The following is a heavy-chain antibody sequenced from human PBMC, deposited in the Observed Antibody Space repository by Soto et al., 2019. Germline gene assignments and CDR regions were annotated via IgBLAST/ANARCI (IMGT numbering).Heavy chain of an antibody. CDR3: ARGGSTGNDAWYYYYGMDV. CDR1: GYTFTSYD. D-gene: IGHD1-1*01. CDR2: MNPNSGNT. J-gene: IGHJ6*02. Sequence: ASVKVSCKASGYTFTSYDINWVRQATGQGLEWMGWMNPNSGNTGYAQKFQGRVAMTRNTSISTAYMELSSLRSEDTAVYYCARGGSTGNDAWYYYYGMDVWGQGTTVTVS. V-gene: IGHV1-8*01.